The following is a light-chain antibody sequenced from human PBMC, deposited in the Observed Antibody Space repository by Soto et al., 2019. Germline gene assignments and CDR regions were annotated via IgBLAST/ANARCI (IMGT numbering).Light chain of an antibody. CDR3: QHYSPVWA. CDR1: QSISDR. CDR2: DAS. Sequence: DIQMTQSPSTLSASVGDRVTITCRASQSISDRLAWYQRKPGKAPKLLIFDASSLESGVPSRFSGSGSGTEFPLTISRMKPDDFATYYCQHYSPVWAFGHGTQVDIK. V-gene: IGKV1-5*01. J-gene: IGKJ1*01.